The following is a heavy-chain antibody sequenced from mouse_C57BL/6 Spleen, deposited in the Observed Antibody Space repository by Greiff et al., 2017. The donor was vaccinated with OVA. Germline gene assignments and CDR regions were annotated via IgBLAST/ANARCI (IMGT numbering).Heavy chain of an antibody. J-gene: IGHJ2*01. Sequence: EVKLMESGAELVRPGASVKLSCTASGFNIKDYYMHWVKQRPEQGLEWIGRIDPEDGDTEYAPKFQGKATMTADTSSNTAYLQLSSLTSEDTAVYYCTLITTVVAYYFDYWGKGTTLTVSS. V-gene: IGHV14-1*01. CDR1: GFNIKDYY. CDR2: IDPEDGDT. CDR3: TLITTVVAYYFDY. D-gene: IGHD1-1*01.